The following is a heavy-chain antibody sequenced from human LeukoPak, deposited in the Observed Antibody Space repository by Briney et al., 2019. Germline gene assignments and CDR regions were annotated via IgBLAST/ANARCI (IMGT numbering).Heavy chain of an antibody. Sequence: GGSLRLSCAASGFSFSSYDMHWVRQAPGKGLEWVAVISYDGSNKYYADSVKGRFTISRDNSKNTLSVQMHSLRAEDTAVYYCAKSARFCTNDVCYTNYYYGMDVWGQGTTVTVSS. D-gene: IGHD2-8*01. CDR1: GFSFSSYD. CDR2: ISYDGSNK. J-gene: IGHJ6*02. CDR3: AKSARFCTNDVCYTNYYYGMDV. V-gene: IGHV3-30*18.